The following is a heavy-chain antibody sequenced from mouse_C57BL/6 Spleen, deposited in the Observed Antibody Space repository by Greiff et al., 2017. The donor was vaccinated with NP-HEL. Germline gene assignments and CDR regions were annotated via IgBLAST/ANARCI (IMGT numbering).Heavy chain of an antibody. Sequence: VQLQQSGAELVRPGASVTLSRKASGYTFTDYEMHWVKQTPVHGLEWIGAIDPETGGTAYNQKFKGKAILTADKSSSTAYMELRSLTSEDSAVYYCTRNYGSSRYFDVWGTGTTVTVSS. V-gene: IGHV1-15*01. CDR2: IDPETGGT. D-gene: IGHD1-1*01. CDR3: TRNYGSSRYFDV. J-gene: IGHJ1*03. CDR1: GYTFTDYE.